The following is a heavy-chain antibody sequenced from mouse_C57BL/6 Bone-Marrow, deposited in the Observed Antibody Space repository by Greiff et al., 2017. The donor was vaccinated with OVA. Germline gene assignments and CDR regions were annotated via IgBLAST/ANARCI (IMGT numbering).Heavy chain of an antibody. D-gene: IGHD1-1*01. Sequence: VKLMESGPGLVQPSQSLSITCTVSGFSLTSYGVHWVRQSPGKGLEWLGVIWSGGSTDYNAAFISRLSISKDNSKSQVFFKMNSLQADDTAIYYCARGGYGSSYRFAYWGQGTLVTVSA. CDR2: IWSGGST. CDR3: ARGGYGSSYRFAY. V-gene: IGHV2-2*01. CDR1: GFSLTSYG. J-gene: IGHJ3*01.